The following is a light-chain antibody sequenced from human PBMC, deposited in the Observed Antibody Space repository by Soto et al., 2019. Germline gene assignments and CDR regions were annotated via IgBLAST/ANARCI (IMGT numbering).Light chain of an antibody. CDR1: QTFNNY. CDR2: AAS. J-gene: IGKJ2*03. V-gene: IGKV1-39*01. CDR3: QQSYLSLQS. Sequence: DVQMPQSPSSLSASVGDTVTITCRAGQTFNNYLNWYQHKPGKAPKLLIYAASALQTGVPSRFSASASGTDFTLTITNLQPEDFATYYSQQSYLSLQSFGQGTKLQI.